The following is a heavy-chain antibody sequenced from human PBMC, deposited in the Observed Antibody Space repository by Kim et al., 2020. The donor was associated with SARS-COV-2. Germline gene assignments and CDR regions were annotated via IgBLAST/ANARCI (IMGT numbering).Heavy chain of an antibody. CDR1: GFTFSTYW. Sequence: GGSLRLSCAASGFTFSTYWMHWVRQPPGKGLVWVSGMKGDGSTTTYVDSVKGRFTISRDNGKNTLYLQMNSLGTEDTAVYYCASHDGVSLGVNWGQGILGTVSS. D-gene: IGHD3-16*01. V-gene: IGHV3-74*03. CDR3: ASHDGVSLGVN. CDR2: MKGDGSTT. J-gene: IGHJ4*02.